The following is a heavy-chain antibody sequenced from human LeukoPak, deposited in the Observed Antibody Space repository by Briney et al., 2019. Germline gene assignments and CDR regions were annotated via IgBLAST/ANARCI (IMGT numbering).Heavy chain of an antibody. V-gene: IGHV4-4*07. Sequence: SETLSLTCTVSGGSISSYYWSWIRQPPGKGLEWIGRIYTSGSTNCNPSLKSRVTMSVDTSKNQFSLKLSSVTAADTAVYYCARGATIFGVVNNWYFDLWGRGTLVTVSS. CDR3: ARGATIFGVVNNWYFDL. D-gene: IGHD3-3*01. J-gene: IGHJ2*01. CDR1: GGSISSYY. CDR2: IYTSGST.